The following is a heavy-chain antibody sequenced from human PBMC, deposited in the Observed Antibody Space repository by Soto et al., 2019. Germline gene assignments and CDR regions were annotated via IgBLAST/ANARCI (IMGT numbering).Heavy chain of an antibody. V-gene: IGHV2-5*01. CDR1: GFSFGVSGVG. J-gene: IGHJ4*02. D-gene: IGHD2-21*01. CDR3: ARAYTYDFDH. CDR2: VFWNDDK. Sequence: SGPTLVNPTQTLTLTCTFSGFSFGVSGVGVGWIRQPPGRALEWLGLVFWNDDKRYSPSLESRLTLTKDTSNNQVVLTVTNLDPGDTGTYYCARAYTYDFDHWGQGTLVTVSS.